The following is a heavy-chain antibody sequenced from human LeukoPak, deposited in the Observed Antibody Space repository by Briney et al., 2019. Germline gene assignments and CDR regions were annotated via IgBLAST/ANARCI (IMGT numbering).Heavy chain of an antibody. CDR3: ARDGTYTDYDPDFDI. V-gene: IGHV3-7*04. CDR2: IKKDGSEK. J-gene: IGHJ4*02. Sequence: PGGSLRLSCAASGFTFSSYWMSWVRQAPGKGLEWVANIKKDGSEKYYVDSVKGRFTISRDNAKNSLYLQMNSLRAEDTAVFYCARDGTYTDYDPDFDIWGQGTLVTVSS. CDR1: GFTFSSYW. D-gene: IGHD5-12*01.